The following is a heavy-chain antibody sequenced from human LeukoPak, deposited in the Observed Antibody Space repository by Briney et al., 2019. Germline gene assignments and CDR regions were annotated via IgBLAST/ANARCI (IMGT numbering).Heavy chain of an antibody. Sequence: SQTLSLTCTVSGGSVSSGGYYWSWIRQHPGQGLEWIGYIYYSGSTYYNPSLQSRVTISVDTSKNQFSLKLSSVTAADTAVYYCASSAQTVTTFPLDYWGQGTLVTVSS. J-gene: IGHJ4*02. D-gene: IGHD4-17*01. CDR2: IYYSGST. CDR3: ASSAQTVTTFPLDY. CDR1: GGSVSSGGYY. V-gene: IGHV4-31*03.